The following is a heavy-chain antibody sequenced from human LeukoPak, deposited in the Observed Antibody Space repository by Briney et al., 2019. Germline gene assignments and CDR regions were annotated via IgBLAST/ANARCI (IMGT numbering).Heavy chain of an antibody. CDR2: ISYDGSNK. D-gene: IGHD5-24*01. V-gene: IGHV3-30-3*01. J-gene: IGHJ4*02. Sequence: GGSLRLSCEASGFTFSSYAMHWVRQAPGKGLEWVAVISYDGSNKYYADSVKGRFTISRDNSKNTLYLQMNSLRAEDTAVYYCARGVEGDGQSWVDYWGQGTLVTVSS. CDR1: GFTFSSYA. CDR3: ARGVEGDGQSWVDY.